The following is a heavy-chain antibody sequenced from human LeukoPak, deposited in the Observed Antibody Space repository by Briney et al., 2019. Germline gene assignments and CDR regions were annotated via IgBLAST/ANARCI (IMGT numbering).Heavy chain of an antibody. CDR3: ARRGAPVAGTGLDY. D-gene: IGHD6-19*01. CDR2: IYHSGRT. CDR1: GYSISSGYY. J-gene: IGHJ4*02. Sequence: PSETLSLTCAVSGYSISSGYYWGWIRQPPGKGLEWIGSIYHSGRTYYNPSLKSRVTISVDTSKNQFSLKLSSVTAADTAVYYCARRGAPVAGTGLDYWGQGTLVTVSS. V-gene: IGHV4-38-2*01.